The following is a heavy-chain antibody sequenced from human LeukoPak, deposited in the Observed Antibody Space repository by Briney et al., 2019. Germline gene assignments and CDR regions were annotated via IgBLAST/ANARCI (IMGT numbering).Heavy chain of an antibody. CDR1: GYSFTGYY. CDR2: INPNSGGI. J-gene: IGHJ4*02. Sequence: ASVKVSCKASGYSFTGYYMHWVRQAPGQGLEWMGLINPNSGGINYAQKFQGRVTMTRDTSISTAYMELSRLRSDDTAVYYCARLNIAYSWGQGTLVTVSS. V-gene: IGHV1-2*02. CDR3: ARLNIAYS. D-gene: IGHD2/OR15-2a*01.